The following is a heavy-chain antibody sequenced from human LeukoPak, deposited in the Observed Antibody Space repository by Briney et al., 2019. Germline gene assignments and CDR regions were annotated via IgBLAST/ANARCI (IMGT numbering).Heavy chain of an antibody. CDR1: GYTFTSYY. V-gene: IGHV1-46*01. CDR3: ARVVWFGESTGWFDP. Sequence: GASVKVSCKASGYTFTSYYMHWVRQAPGQGLEWMGIINPSGGSTSYAQKFQGRVTMTGDMSTSTVYMELSSLRSEDTAVYYCARVVWFGESTGWFDPWGQGTLVTVSS. CDR2: INPSGGST. D-gene: IGHD3-10*01. J-gene: IGHJ5*02.